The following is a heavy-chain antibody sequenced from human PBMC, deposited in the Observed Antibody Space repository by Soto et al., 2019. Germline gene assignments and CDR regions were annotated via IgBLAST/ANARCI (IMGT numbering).Heavy chain of an antibody. CDR3: ARDKGIYDSSGLFDY. D-gene: IGHD3-22*01. CDR1: AGSISSYY. Sequence: SLTCTVSAGSISSYYWSWIRQPPGKGLEWIGYIYYSGSTNYNPSLKSRVTISVDTSKNQFSLKLSSVTAADTAVYYCARDKGIYDSSGLFDYWGQGTLVTVSS. CDR2: IYYSGST. V-gene: IGHV4-59*01. J-gene: IGHJ4*02.